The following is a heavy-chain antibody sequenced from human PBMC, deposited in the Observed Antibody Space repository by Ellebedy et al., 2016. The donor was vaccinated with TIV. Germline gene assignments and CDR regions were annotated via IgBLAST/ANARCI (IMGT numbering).Heavy chain of an antibody. V-gene: IGHV3-30-3*01. CDR3: ARDRTDWISSLYYYDMDV. CDR1: GFAFSNYA. CDR2: ISFDGSNK. J-gene: IGHJ4*02. D-gene: IGHD3-9*01. Sequence: GGSLRLSXAASGFAFSNYAMHWVRQAPGKGLEWVAVISFDGSNKYYADSVKGRFTVSRDNSKNTLYLQMNSLRVEDTALYYCARDRTDWISSLYYYDMDVWGQGTLVTVSS.